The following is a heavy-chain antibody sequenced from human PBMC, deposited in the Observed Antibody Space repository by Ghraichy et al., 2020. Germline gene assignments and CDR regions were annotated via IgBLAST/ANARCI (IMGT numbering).Heavy chain of an antibody. Sequence: SETLSLTCTVSGGSISSSSYYWGLIRQPPGKGLEWIGSISYSGSTYYNPSLKSRVTISVDRSKNQFSLRLTSVTAADTAVYFCARHAAGGIKLVEGNWFAPWGQGTLVTVSS. CDR1: GGSISSSSYY. J-gene: IGHJ5*02. D-gene: IGHD2-2*01. V-gene: IGHV4-39*01. CDR3: ARHAAGGIKLVEGNWFAP. CDR2: ISYSGST.